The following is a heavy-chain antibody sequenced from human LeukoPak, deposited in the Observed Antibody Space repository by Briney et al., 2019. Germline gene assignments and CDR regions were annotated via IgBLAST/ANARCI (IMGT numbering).Heavy chain of an antibody. Sequence: ASVKVSCKASGYTLTRYYMHWVRQAPGQGLEWMGIINPSGGSTSYAQKFQGRVTMTRDMSTSTVNMELNSLRSKDTAVYYCAREPKSNSQLLWEAFDIWGQGTMVTVSS. CDR1: GYTLTRYY. D-gene: IGHD2-2*01. V-gene: IGHV1-46*01. CDR2: INPSGGST. CDR3: AREPKSNSQLLWEAFDI. J-gene: IGHJ3*02.